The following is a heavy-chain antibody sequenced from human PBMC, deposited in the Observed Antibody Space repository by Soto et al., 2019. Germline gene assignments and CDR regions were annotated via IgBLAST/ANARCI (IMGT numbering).Heavy chain of an antibody. CDR2: INPNSGGT. V-gene: IGHV1-2*04. D-gene: IGHD2-15*01. J-gene: IGHJ6*03. CDR1: GYTFTGYY. Sequence: QVQLVQSGAEVKKPGASVKVSCKASGYTFTGYYMHWVRQAPGQGLEWMGWINPNSGGTNYAQKFQGWVTMTRDTSISTADMELSRLRSDDTAVYYCARDFCSGGSCYSVSNYMDVWGKGTTVTVSS. CDR3: ARDFCSGGSCYSVSNYMDV.